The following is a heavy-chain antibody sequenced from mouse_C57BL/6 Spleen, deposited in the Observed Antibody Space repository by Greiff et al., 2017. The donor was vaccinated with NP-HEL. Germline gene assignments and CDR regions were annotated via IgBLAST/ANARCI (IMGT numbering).Heavy chain of an antibody. D-gene: IGHD2-3*01. CDR3: ARDGYYPVYFDY. Sequence: EVKLMESGGGLVKPGGSLKLSCAASGFTFSDYGMHWVRQAPEKGLEWVAYISSGSSTIYYADTVKGRFTISRDNAKNTLFLQMTSLRSEDTAMYYCARDGYYPVYFDYWGKGTTLTVSS. CDR1: GFTFSDYG. V-gene: IGHV5-17*01. CDR2: ISSGSSTI. J-gene: IGHJ2*01.